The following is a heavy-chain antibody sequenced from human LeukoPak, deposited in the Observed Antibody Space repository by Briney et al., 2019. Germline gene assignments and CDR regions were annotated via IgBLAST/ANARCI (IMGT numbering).Heavy chain of an antibody. CDR3: AKDLSSGYYDAFDI. Sequence: PGGSLRLSCAASGFTVSSSYMSWVRQAPEKGLEWVSVIYSDGSTYYADSVKGRFTISRDNSNNTLYLQMNSLRAEDTAVYYCAKDLSSGYYDAFDIWGQGTMVTVSS. J-gene: IGHJ3*02. CDR2: IYSDGST. CDR1: GFTVSSSY. V-gene: IGHV3-53*01. D-gene: IGHD3-22*01.